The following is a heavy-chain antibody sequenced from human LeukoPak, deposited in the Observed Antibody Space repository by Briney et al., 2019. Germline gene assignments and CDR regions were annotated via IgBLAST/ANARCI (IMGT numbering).Heavy chain of an antibody. Sequence: ASVKVSCKASHYTFTRYSINWVRQAPGQQLEWMGWISPSNGNTEYAEKITGRVTMTVDTSTRTVYMEVRSLQSDDAVVYYCAKDSGWELQEYFFDDWGQGSLVSVSS. J-gene: IGHJ4*02. CDR1: HYTFTRYS. V-gene: IGHV1-18*01. CDR3: AKDSGWELQEYFFDD. D-gene: IGHD1-26*01. CDR2: ISPSNGNT.